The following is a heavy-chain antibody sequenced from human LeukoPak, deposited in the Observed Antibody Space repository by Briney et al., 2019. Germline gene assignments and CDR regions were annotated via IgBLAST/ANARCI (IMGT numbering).Heavy chain of an antibody. D-gene: IGHD3-22*01. CDR2: INPGGGST. V-gene: IGHV1-46*01. CDR3: ARPLDSSGYYYQPDY. J-gene: IGHJ4*02. CDR1: GYTFTSYY. Sequence: ASVKVSCKASGYTFTSYYMHWVRQAPRQGLEWMGIINPGGGSTSYAQKFQGRVTMTRDVSTSTVYMELSSLRSEDTAVYYCARPLDSSGYYYQPDYWGQGTLVTASS.